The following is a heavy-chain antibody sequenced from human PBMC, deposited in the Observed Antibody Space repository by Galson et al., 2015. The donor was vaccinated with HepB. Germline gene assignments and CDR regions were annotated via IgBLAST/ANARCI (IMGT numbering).Heavy chain of an antibody. D-gene: IGHD3-10*01. CDR3: ARASGFGELLSTFDY. V-gene: IGHV1-46*04. J-gene: IGHJ4*02. CDR1: GYTFTGYY. Sequence: SVKVSCKASGYTFTGYYMHWVRQAPGQGLEWMGIINPSGGSTSYAQKLQGRVTMTRDTSTSTVYMELSSLRSEDTAVYYCARASGFGELLSTFDYWGQGTLVTVSS. CDR2: INPSGGST.